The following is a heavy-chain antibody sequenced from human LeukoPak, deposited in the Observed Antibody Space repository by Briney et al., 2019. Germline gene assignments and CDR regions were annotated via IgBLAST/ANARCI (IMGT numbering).Heavy chain of an antibody. Sequence: ASVKVSCKASGYTFTSYGISWVRQAPGQGLEWMGWISAYNGNTNYAQKLQGRVTMTTDTSTSTAYMELRSLRSDDTAVYYCARGNKDYDILTGRPYYLDYWGQGTLVTVPS. J-gene: IGHJ4*02. D-gene: IGHD3-9*01. CDR2: ISAYNGNT. CDR1: GYTFTSYG. CDR3: ARGNKDYDILTGRPYYLDY. V-gene: IGHV1-18*01.